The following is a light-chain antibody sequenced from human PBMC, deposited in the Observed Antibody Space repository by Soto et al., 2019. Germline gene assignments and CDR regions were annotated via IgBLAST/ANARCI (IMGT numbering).Light chain of an antibody. V-gene: IGKV3-20*01. Sequence: EIVLAQSPGTLSLSPGERATLSYSSSESITSTYLAWYQQKPGQAPRLLIYGASSRATGIPDRFSGSGSGTDFTLTISRLQTEDFAVYYCQQYGSSPQWTFGQGTKVDIK. CDR1: ESITSTY. CDR2: GAS. J-gene: IGKJ1*01. CDR3: QQYGSSPQWT.